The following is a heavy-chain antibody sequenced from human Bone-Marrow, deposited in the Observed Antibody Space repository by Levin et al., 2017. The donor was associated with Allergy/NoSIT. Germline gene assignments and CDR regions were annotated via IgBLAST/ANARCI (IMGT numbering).Heavy chain of an antibody. V-gene: IGHV4-59*01. CDR3: ARTRPRPPDDHYGMDV. CDR2: IYYNGST. D-gene: IGHD3-3*01. J-gene: IGHJ6*02. CDR1: GDSITGYH. Sequence: PSETLSLTCSVSGDSITGYHWSWIRQPPGKGLEWIGYIYYNGSTYYNPSLKSRVTISLDTSKTQFSLKLTSVTAADTAAFYCARTRPRPPDDHYGMDVWGQGTTVTVSS.